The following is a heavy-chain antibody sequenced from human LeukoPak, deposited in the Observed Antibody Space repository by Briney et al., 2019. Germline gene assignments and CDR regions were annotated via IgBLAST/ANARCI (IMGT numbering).Heavy chain of an antibody. CDR2: INHSGST. V-gene: IGHV4-34*01. D-gene: IGHD3-22*01. CDR3: ARGSYDSSGYEFGTAST. Sequence: SETLSLTCAVYGGSFSGCYWNWLRQPPGKGLEWIGEINHSGSTNYNPSLKSRVTISVDTSKNQFSLKLSSVTAADTAVYYCARGSYDSSGYEFGTASTGGQGTLVTVSS. J-gene: IGHJ4*02. CDR1: GGSFSGCY.